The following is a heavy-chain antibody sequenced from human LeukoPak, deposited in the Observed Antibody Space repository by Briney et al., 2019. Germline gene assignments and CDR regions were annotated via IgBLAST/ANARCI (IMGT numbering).Heavy chain of an antibody. Sequence: ASVKVSCRASGYTFIAYYMHWVRQAPGQGLEWMGWINPSSGGTNYAQKFQGRVTMTRDTSISTAYMELSRLRSDDTAVYYCARMVHGVNWFDPWGQGTLVTVSS. CDR3: ARMVHGVNWFDP. V-gene: IGHV1-2*02. J-gene: IGHJ5*02. CDR2: INPSSGGT. D-gene: IGHD2-8*01. CDR1: GYTFIAYY.